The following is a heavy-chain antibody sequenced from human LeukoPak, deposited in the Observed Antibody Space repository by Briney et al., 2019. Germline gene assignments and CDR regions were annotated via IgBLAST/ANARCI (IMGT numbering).Heavy chain of an antibody. CDR1: GGSISSSSYY. J-gene: IGHJ6*03. Sequence: KPSETLSLTCTVSGGSISSSSYYWSWLRQPPGKGLEWIGYIYYSGSTNYNPSLKSRVTISVDTSKNQFSVKLSSVTAADTAVYYCARTVAGTYYYYYMDVWGKGTTVTISS. V-gene: IGHV4-61*01. CDR2: IYYSGST. CDR3: ARTVAGTYYYYYMDV. D-gene: IGHD6-19*01.